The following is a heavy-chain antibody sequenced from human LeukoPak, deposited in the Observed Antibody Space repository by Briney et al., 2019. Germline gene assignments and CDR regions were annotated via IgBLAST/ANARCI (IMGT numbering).Heavy chain of an antibody. CDR1: GGSFSGYY. V-gene: IGHV4-34*01. J-gene: IGHJ4*02. CDR3: ARDMHSSGWLYYFDY. CDR2: INHSGST. D-gene: IGHD6-19*01. Sequence: SETLSLTCAVYGGSFSGYYWSWIRQPPGKGLEWIGEINHSGSTNYNPSLKSRVTISVDTSKNQFSLKLSPVTAADTAVYYCARDMHSSGWLYYFDYWGQGTLVTVSS.